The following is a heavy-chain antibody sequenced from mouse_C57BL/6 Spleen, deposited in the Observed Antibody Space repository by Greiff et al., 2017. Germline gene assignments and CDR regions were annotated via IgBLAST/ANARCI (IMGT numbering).Heavy chain of an antibody. CDR1: GYTFTSYW. J-gene: IGHJ2*01. V-gene: IGHV1-59*01. CDR3: ARRGSSGYDY. D-gene: IGHD3-2*02. Sequence: VQLQQPGAELVRPGTSVKLSCKASGYTFTSYWMHWVKQRPGQGLEWIGVIDPSDSYTNYNQKFKGKATLTVDTSSSTAYMQLSSLTSEDSAVYYCARRGSSGYDYWGQGTTLTVSS. CDR2: IDPSDSYT.